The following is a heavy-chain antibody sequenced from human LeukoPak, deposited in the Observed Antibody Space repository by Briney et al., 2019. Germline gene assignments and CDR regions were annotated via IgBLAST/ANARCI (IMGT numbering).Heavy chain of an antibody. CDR1: GFTFSSYA. J-gene: IGHJ4*02. CDR3: AKDYASSGWEGYFDY. Sequence: SGGSLRLSCAASGFTFSSYAMSWVRQAPGKGLEWVSAISGSGGSTYYADSVKGRFTISRDNSKNTLYLQMNSLRAEDTAVYYCAKDYASSGWEGYFDYWGQGTLVTVSS. CDR2: ISGSGGST. V-gene: IGHV3-23*01. D-gene: IGHD6-19*01.